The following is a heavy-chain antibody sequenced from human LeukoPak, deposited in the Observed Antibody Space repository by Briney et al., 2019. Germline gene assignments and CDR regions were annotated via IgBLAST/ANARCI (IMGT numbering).Heavy chain of an antibody. J-gene: IGHJ4*02. V-gene: IGHV3-23*01. CDR2: FSGSGGSA. CDR1: GFTFSSYA. CDR3: AKDRQYQLLFPDY. Sequence: PGGSLRLSCVASGFTFSSYAMSWVRQAPGKGLEWISAFSGSGGSAYYADSVRGRFTISRDNSKNSPYLQMNSLRAEDTALYYCAKDRQYQLLFPDYWGQGTLVTVSS. D-gene: IGHD2-2*01.